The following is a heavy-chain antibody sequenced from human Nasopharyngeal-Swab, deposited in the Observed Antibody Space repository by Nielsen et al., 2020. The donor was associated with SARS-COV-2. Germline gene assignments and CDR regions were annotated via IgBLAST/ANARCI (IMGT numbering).Heavy chain of an antibody. CDR3: ARDGQSYGMDV. CDR2: IYSGGST. Sequence: WIRQPPGKGLEWVSVIYSGGSTYYADSMKGRFTISRDNSKNTLYLQMNSLRAEDTAVYYCARDGQSYGMDVWGQGTTVTVSS. V-gene: IGHV3-53*01. J-gene: IGHJ6*02.